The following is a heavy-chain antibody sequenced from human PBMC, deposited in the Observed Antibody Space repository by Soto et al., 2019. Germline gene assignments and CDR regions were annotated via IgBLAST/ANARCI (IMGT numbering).Heavy chain of an antibody. CDR3: AKDMAVAGSHYYYYGMDV. J-gene: IGHJ6*02. CDR2: ISWDGGST. D-gene: IGHD6-19*01. CDR1: GLTFDDYT. V-gene: IGHV3-43*01. Sequence: GGSLRLSCAASGLTFDDYTMHWVRQAPGKGLEWVSLISWDGGSTYYADSVKGRFTISRDNSKNSLYLQMNSLRTEDTALYYCAKDMAVAGSHYYYYGMDVWGQGTTVTV.